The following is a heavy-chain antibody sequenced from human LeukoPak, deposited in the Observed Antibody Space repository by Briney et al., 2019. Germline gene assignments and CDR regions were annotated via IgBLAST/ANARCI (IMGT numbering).Heavy chain of an antibody. J-gene: IGHJ6*02. CDR2: ISSSSSYT. CDR1: GFTFSSYV. CDR3: ARALDSGHYYYGMDV. V-gene: IGHV3-11*05. Sequence: PGGSLRLSCAASGFTFSSYVLSWVRQAPGKGLEWVSYISSSSSYTNYADSVKGRFTISRDNAKNSLYLQMNSLRAEDTAVYYCARALDSGHYYYGMDVWGQGTTVTVSS. D-gene: IGHD1-1*01.